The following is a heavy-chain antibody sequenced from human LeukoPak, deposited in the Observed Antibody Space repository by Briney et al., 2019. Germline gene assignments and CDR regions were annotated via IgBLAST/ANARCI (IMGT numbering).Heavy chain of an antibody. CDR1: GGSFSGYY. V-gene: IGHV4-34*01. D-gene: IGHD6-19*01. CDR3: ARQPVAPDY. CDR2: INHSGST. J-gene: IGHJ4*02. Sequence: KPSETLSLTCAVYGGSFSGYYWSWIRQPPGKGLEWIGEINHSGSTNYNPSLKSRVTMSVDTSKNQFSLKLSSVTAADTAVYYCARQPVAPDYWGQGTLVTVSS.